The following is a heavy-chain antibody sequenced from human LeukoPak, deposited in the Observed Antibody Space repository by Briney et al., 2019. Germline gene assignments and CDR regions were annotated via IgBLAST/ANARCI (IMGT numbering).Heavy chain of an antibody. CDR2: ISYDGSNK. CDR1: GFTFSSYA. J-gene: IGHJ6*02. V-gene: IGHV3-30-3*01. D-gene: IGHD4-17*01. Sequence: QTGGSLRLSCAASGFTFSSYAMHWVRQAPGKGLEWVAVISYDGSNKYYAGSVKGRFTISRDNSKNTLYLQMNSLRAEDTAVYYCARNTVTTSGYYYYGMDVWGQGTTVTVSS. CDR3: ARNTVTTSGYYYYGMDV.